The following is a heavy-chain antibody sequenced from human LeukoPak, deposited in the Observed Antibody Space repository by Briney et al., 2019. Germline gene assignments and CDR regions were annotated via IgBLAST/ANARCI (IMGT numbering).Heavy chain of an antibody. D-gene: IGHD2-8*02. CDR1: GFTFSSYS. V-gene: IGHV3-21*01. J-gene: IGHJ4*02. CDR3: ARAPVLVGSGYQKHDDY. CDR2: ISSSSSYI. Sequence: GGSLRLSCAASGFTFSSYSMNWVRQAPGKGLEWVSSISSSSSYIYYADSVKGRFTISRDNAKNSLYLQMNSLRAEDSAVYYCARAPVLVGSGYQKHDDYWGQGTLVTVSS.